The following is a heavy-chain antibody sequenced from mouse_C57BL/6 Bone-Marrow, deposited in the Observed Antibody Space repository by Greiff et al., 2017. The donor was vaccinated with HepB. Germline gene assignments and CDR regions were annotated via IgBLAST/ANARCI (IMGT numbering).Heavy chain of an antibody. J-gene: IGHJ3*01. CDR1: GYTFTSYG. Sequence: VQLLESGAELARPGASVKLSCKASGYTFTSYGISWVKQRTGQGLEWIGEIYPRSGNTYYNEKFKGKATLTADKSSSTAYMELRSLTSEDSAVYFCARDTDYYGSFAYWGQGTLVTVSA. D-gene: IGHD1-1*01. CDR3: ARDTDYYGSFAY. CDR2: IYPRSGNT. V-gene: IGHV1-81*01.